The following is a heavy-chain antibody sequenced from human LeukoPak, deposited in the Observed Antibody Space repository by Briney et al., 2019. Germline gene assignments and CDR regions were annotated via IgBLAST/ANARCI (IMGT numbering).Heavy chain of an antibody. CDR1: GLSFSSYA. CDR2: ISYDGTEK. Sequence: GSSLRLSCAASGLSFSSYAMHWVRQAPGKGLEWVAVISYDGTEKYYGDSVKGRFTTSRDNSKNTLYLQMNSLRAEDTALYYCARDGHGVPLDYWGQGTLVTVSP. CDR3: ARDGHGVPLDY. V-gene: IGHV3-30-3*01. D-gene: IGHD4-17*01. J-gene: IGHJ4*02.